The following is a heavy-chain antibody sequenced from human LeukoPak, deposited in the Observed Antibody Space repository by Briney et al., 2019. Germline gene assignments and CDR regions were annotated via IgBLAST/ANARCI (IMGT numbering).Heavy chain of an antibody. CDR2: MNPKSGNT. CDR3: ARVTGSIDY. Sequence: GASVTVSFKASGYTFTSYDINWVRQATGQGLEWMGWMNPKSGNTGYAQKFQGRVTMTRDTSRSTAYMELGSLRPEDTAVYYCARVTGSIDYWGQGTLVTVSS. J-gene: IGHJ4*02. CDR1: GYTFTSYD. D-gene: IGHD1-26*01. V-gene: IGHV1-8*01.